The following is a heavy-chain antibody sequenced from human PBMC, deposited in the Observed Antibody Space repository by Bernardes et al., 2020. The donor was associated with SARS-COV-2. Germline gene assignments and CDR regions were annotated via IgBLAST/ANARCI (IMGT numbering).Heavy chain of an antibody. CDR2: ISAYNGNT. V-gene: IGHV1-18*04. CDR1: GYTFTSYG. CDR3: ARHPTVTTAYYYYGMDV. D-gene: IGHD4-17*01. Sequence: ASVKVSCKASGYTFTSYGISWVRQAPGQGLEWMGWISAYNGNTNYAQKLQGRVTMTTDTSTSTAYMELRSLRSDDTAVYYCARHPTVTTAYYYYGMDVWGQGTTVTVSS. J-gene: IGHJ6*02.